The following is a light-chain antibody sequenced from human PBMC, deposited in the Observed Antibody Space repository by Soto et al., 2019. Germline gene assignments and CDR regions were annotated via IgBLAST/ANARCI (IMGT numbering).Light chain of an antibody. V-gene: IGLV1-44*01. Sequence: QPVLTQPPSASGTPGQRVTIFCSGSSSNLGVNSVSWYQQIPGTAPKLLIYSNNQRPSGVPDRISGSKSGTSASLAISGLQSEDEADYYCEAWDDSLNGVVFGGGTKVTVL. CDR2: SNN. J-gene: IGLJ2*01. CDR1: SSNLGVNS. CDR3: EAWDDSLNGVV.